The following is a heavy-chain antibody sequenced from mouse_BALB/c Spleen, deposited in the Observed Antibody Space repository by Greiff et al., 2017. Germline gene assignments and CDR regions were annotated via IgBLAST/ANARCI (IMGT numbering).Heavy chain of an antibody. Sequence: QVQLKQSGAELAKPGASVKMSCKASGYTFTSYWMHWVKQRPGQGLEWIGYINPSTGYTEYNQKFKDKATLTADKSSSTAYMQLSSLTSEDSAVYYCATYYDYYAMDYWGQGTSVTVSS. CDR3: ATYYDYYAMDY. D-gene: IGHD2-10*01. V-gene: IGHV1-7*01. CDR1: GYTFTSYW. J-gene: IGHJ4*01. CDR2: INPSTGYT.